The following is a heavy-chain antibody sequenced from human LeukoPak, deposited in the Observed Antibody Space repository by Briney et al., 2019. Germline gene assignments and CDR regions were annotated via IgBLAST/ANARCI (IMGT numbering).Heavy chain of an antibody. CDR1: GFTFEDFA. D-gene: IGHD3-9*01. CDR3: VKGRGYYDILTGSSFDY. Sequence: PGGSLRLSCAASGFTFEDFAMHWARQAPGRAWGGASGISWNSGSIGYADSVKGRFTISRDNAKNSLYLQMNSLRAEDTALYYCVKGRGYYDILTGSSFDYWGQGTLVTVSS. J-gene: IGHJ4*02. CDR2: ISWNSGSI. V-gene: IGHV3-9*01.